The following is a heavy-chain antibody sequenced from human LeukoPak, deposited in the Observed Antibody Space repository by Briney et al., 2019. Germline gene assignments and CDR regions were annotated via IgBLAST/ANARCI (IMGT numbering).Heavy chain of an antibody. CDR3: ARVLLAPGGFDWLFSYYYMDV. V-gene: IGHV3-9*01. CDR1: GFTFDDYA. Sequence: PGRSLRLSCAASGFTFDDYAMHWVRQAPGKGLEWVAGISWNSGSIGYADSVKGRFTISRDNAKNSLYLQMNSLRAEDTAVYYCARVLLAPGGFDWLFSYYYMDVWGKGTTVTVSS. D-gene: IGHD3-9*01. CDR2: ISWNSGSI. J-gene: IGHJ6*03.